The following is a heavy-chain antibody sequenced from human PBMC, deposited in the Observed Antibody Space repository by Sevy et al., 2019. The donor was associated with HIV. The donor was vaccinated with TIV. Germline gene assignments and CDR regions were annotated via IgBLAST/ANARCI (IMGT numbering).Heavy chain of an antibody. D-gene: IGHD3-3*01. CDR1: GYTLTELS. J-gene: IGHJ6*02. CDR2: FDPEDGET. CDR3: ATVSDFWSGYYPPGMDV. Sequence: ASVKVSCKVSGYTLTELSMHWVRQAPGKGLEWMGGFDPEDGETIYAQKFQGRVTMTEDTSTDTAYMELSSMRSEDTAVYYCATVSDFWSGYYPPGMDVWGQGTTVTVSS. V-gene: IGHV1-24*01.